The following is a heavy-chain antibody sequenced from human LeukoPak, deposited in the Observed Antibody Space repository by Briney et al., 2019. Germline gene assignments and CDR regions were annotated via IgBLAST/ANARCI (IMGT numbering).Heavy chain of an antibody. J-gene: IGHJ6*03. V-gene: IGHV3-48*03. CDR3: EVLGITIIWGV. CDR1: GFTFSSYE. CDR2: ISSSGSTI. D-gene: IGHD3-10*01. Sequence: PGGSLRLSCAASGFTFSSYEMNWVRQAPGKGLEWVSSISSSGSTIYYADSVKGRFTISRDNSKNSLYLQMNSLRAEDTAVYYCEVLGITIIWGVWGKGTTVTIA.